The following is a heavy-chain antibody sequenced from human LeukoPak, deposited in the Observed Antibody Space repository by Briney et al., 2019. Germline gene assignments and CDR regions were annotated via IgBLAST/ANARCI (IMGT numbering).Heavy chain of an antibody. CDR3: ARGDILTGYYPYYYYGMDV. CDR1: GYTFTSYY. J-gene: IGHJ6*02. D-gene: IGHD3-9*01. V-gene: IGHV1-46*01. Sequence: ASVKVSCKASGYTFTSYYMHWVRQAPGQGLEWMGIIHPSGGHTTYAQKFQGRVTMTRDTSTSTVYMELSSLRSEDTAVYYCARGDILTGYYPYYYYGMDVWGQGTTVTVSS. CDR2: IHPSGGHT.